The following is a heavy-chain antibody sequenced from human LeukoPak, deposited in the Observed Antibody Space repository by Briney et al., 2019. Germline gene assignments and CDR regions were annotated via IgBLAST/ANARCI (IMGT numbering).Heavy chain of an antibody. D-gene: IGHD3-3*01. J-gene: IGHJ4*02. Sequence: SETLSLTCTASGGSISSYYWSWIRQSAGKGLEWIGRIYISGSTNYNPSLRSRVTMSVDTSKNQFSLNLSSVTAADTAVYYCARANDFWSGYGIDNWGQGTLVTVSS. CDR1: GGSISSYY. CDR2: IYISGST. V-gene: IGHV4-4*07. CDR3: ARANDFWSGYGIDN.